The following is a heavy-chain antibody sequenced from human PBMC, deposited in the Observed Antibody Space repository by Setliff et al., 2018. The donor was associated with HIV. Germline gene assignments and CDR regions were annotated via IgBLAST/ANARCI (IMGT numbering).Heavy chain of an antibody. V-gene: IGHV4-39*01. CDR1: GGSISSSSYY. J-gene: IGHJ6*02. CDR3: ARRGVPAARNYYYYSMDV. CDR2: FYHSGST. D-gene: IGHD2-2*01. Sequence: SETLSLTCTVSGGSISSSSYYWGWIRQSPGKGLEWIGSFYHSGSTHYNPSLKSRVTISVDTSTNQLSLKLSSVTAADTAVYYCARRGVPAARNYYYYSMDVWGQGTTVT.